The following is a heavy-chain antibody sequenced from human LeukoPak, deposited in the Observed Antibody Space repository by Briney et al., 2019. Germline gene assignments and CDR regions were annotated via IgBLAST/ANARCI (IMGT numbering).Heavy chain of an antibody. CDR3: AKDLLTMVRGPFDY. J-gene: IGHJ4*02. CDR2: IGGGGPTT. D-gene: IGHD3-10*01. CDR1: GFTFSNYA. Sequence: PGGSLRLSCAASGFTFSNYAMIWVRQAPGRGLEWVSTIGGGGPTTDYADSVKGRFTISRDNSKNTLYLQMNSLRAEDTAVYYCAKDLLTMVRGPFDYWGQGTLVTVSS. V-gene: IGHV3-23*01.